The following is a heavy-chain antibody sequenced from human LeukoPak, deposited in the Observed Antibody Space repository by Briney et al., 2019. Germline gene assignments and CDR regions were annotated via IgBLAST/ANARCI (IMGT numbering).Heavy chain of an antibody. Sequence: ASVKVSCKASGYTFTSYGISWVRQAPGQGLEWMGWISVYNGNTNYAQKLQGRVTMTTDTSTSTAYMELRSLRSDDTAVYYCARRRVHMGVVVPAADVNDAFDIWGQGTMVTVSS. CDR2: ISVYNGNT. CDR1: GYTFTSYG. CDR3: ARRRVHMGVVVPAADVNDAFDI. D-gene: IGHD2-2*01. V-gene: IGHV1-18*01. J-gene: IGHJ3*02.